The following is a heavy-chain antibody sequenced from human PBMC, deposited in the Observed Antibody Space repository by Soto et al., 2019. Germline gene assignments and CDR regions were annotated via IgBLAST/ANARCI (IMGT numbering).Heavy chain of an antibody. V-gene: IGHV1-2*02. Sequence: ASVKVSCKASGYTFTGYYMHWVRQAPGQGLEWMGWINPNSGGTNYAQKFQGRVTMTRDTSISTAYMELSRLRSDDTAVYYCARDYYDSSGYYYYYGMDVWGQGTTVTVSS. CDR3: ARDYYDSSGYYYYYGMDV. CDR2: INPNSGGT. J-gene: IGHJ6*02. D-gene: IGHD3-22*01. CDR1: GYTFTGYY.